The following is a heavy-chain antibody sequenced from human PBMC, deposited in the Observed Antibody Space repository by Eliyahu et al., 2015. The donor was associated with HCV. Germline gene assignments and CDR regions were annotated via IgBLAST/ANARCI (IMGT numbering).Heavy chain of an antibody. J-gene: IGHJ6*02. CDR3: ARDAVGGVVWFYGMDV. D-gene: IGHD3-3*01. Sequence: QVQLVQSGAEVKKPGASVKVSCKASGYTFTSYYMHWVRQAPGQGLEWMGIINPSGGSTSYAQKFQGRVTMTRDTSTSTVYMELSSLRSEDTAVYYCARDAVGGVVWFYGMDVWGQGTTVTVSS. CDR2: INPSGGST. V-gene: IGHV1-46*01. CDR1: GYTFTSYY.